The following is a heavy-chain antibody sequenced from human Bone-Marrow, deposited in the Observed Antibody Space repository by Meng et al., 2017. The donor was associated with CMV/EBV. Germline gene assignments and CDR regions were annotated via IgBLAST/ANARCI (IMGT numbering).Heavy chain of an antibody. Sequence: SETLSLTCSVSGYFISYGYYWGWIRQPPGKGLEWIGRIYYTGTNHYNPSLKSRVTTSVDTSKNQFSLKLSSVAAADTAVYYCARGAQQWNSGDAFDIWGQGTLVTF. CDR1: GYFISYGYY. CDR2: IYYTGTN. J-gene: IGHJ3*02. V-gene: IGHV4-38-2*02. CDR3: ARGAQQWNSGDAFDI. D-gene: IGHD1/OR15-1a*01.